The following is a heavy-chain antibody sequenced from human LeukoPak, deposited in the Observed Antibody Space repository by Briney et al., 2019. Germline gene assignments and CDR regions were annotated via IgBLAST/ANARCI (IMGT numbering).Heavy chain of an antibody. J-gene: IGHJ6*02. Sequence: GGSLRLSCAASGFTFSNAWMSWVRQAPGKGLEWVGRIKSKTDGGTTDYAAPVKGRFTISRDDSKNTLYLQMNSLKTEDTAVYYCTTLYCGGDCYLRDLGGMDVWGQGTTVTVSS. V-gene: IGHV3-15*01. CDR2: IKSKTDGGTT. CDR3: TTLYCGGDCYLRDLGGMDV. D-gene: IGHD2-21*02. CDR1: GFTFSNAW.